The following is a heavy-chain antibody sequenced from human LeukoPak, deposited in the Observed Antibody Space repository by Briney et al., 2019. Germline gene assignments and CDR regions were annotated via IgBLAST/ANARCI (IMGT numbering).Heavy chain of an antibody. J-gene: IGHJ4*02. V-gene: IGHV3-23*01. CDR3: AKESCSSRCNFDY. CDR1: GGSISSYY. CDR2: IDTSGGHT. D-gene: IGHD2-2*01. Sequence: PSETLSLTCTVSGGSISSYYWSWIRQPPGKGLEWVSAIDTSGGHTYYADSVKGRFTISRDNSENTLYLQMNSLRAEDTAVYYCAKESCSSRCNFDYWGQGTLVTVSS.